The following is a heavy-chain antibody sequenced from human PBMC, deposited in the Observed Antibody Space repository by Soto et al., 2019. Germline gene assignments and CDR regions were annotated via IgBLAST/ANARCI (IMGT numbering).Heavy chain of an antibody. CDR1: GFTFSSYS. V-gene: IGHV3-21*01. CDR3: ARDMSSSWYNRFDA. D-gene: IGHD6-13*01. J-gene: IGHJ5*02. Sequence: PGGSLRLSCAASGFTFSSYSMNWVRQAPGKGLEWVSSISSSSSYIYYADSVKGRFTISRDNAKNSLYLQMNSLGAEDTAVYYCARDMSSSWYNRFDAWRQGTLVTVSS. CDR2: ISSSSSYI.